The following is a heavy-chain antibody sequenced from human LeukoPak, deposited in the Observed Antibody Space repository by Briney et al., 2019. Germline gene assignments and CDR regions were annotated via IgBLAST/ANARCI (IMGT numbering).Heavy chain of an antibody. J-gene: IGHJ6*03. CDR3: ARMRRDLAKGDYFYYYYMDV. CDR1: GFTFSDYY. CDR2: TIMTGTTI. Sequence: GGSLRLSCAASGFTFSDYYMTWIRQAPGKGLEWVSYTIMTGTTIYYADSVKGRFTISRDNANNSLDLQMNSLRAEDTAVYYCARMRRDLAKGDYFYYYYMDVWGKGTTVTISS. V-gene: IGHV3-11*04. D-gene: IGHD3-16*01.